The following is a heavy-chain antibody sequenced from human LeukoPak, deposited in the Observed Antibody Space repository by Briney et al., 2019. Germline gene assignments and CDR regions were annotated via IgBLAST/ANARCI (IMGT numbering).Heavy chain of an antibody. V-gene: IGHV3-30*02. D-gene: IGHD6-6*01. J-gene: IGHJ3*02. CDR2: VRYDGSNE. Sequence: GGSLRLSCATSGFTFTNFGMHWVRQAPGKGLEWLTFVRYDGSNEYYADSVEGRFTIPRDKSKSTLYLQMNGLRGDDTAMYYCAKATFSSSAYDAFDIWGQGTMVIVSS. CDR1: GFTFTNFG. CDR3: AKATFSSSAYDAFDI.